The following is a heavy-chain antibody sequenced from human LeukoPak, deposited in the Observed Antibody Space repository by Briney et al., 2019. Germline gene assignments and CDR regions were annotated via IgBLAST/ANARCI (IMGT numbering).Heavy chain of an antibody. Sequence: ASVKVSCKASGYTFTGYYMHWVRQVPGQGLEWMGWINVNSGGTNYAQKFQVRVTMTRDTSISTAYMELSRLRSDDTAVYYCARALRQRFDYWGQGTLVTVSS. J-gene: IGHJ4*02. CDR1: GYTFTGYY. D-gene: IGHD3-3*01. V-gene: IGHV1-2*02. CDR3: ARALRQRFDY. CDR2: INVNSGGT.